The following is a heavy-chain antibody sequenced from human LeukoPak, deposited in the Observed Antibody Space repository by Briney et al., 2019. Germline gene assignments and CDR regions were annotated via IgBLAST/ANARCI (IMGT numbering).Heavy chain of an antibody. CDR2: IKDDGSEI. CDR3: ARGRITGNGDWYFDL. Sequence: HPGGSLRLSCVASGFTFRTDWMSWVRQAPGKGPEWVASIKDDGSEIYYVDSVRGRFTISRDNAKNSLYLQMSSLRAEDTAVYYCARGRITGNGDWYFDLWGRGTLVTVSS. CDR1: GFTFRTDW. V-gene: IGHV3-7*01. J-gene: IGHJ2*01. D-gene: IGHD1-14*01.